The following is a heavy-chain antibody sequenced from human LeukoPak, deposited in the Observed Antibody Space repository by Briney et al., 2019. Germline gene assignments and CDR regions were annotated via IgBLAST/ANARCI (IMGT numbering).Heavy chain of an antibody. CDR2: IYTSGST. D-gene: IGHD3-22*01. CDR1: GGSISSGSYY. Sequence: PSETLSLTCTVSGGSISSGSYYWSWIRQPAGKGLEWIGRIYTSGSTNYNPSLKSQVTISVDTSKNQFSLKLSSVTAADTAVYYCATTYYDSSGPSEVSFDYWGQGTLVTVSS. V-gene: IGHV4-61*02. J-gene: IGHJ4*02. CDR3: ATTYYDSSGPSEVSFDY.